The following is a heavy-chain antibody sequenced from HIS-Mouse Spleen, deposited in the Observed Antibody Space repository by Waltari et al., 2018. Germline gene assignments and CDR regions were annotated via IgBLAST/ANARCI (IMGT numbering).Heavy chain of an antibody. Sequence: QVQLQESGPGLVKPSQTLSLTCTVSGGSTSSGGYYWSWIRQHPGKGLEWIGYIYYSGITSYTPSLKSRVTISVDTSKNQFSLKLSSVTAADTAVYYCARSPYYDFWSGYSDNWFDPWGQGTLVTVSS. CDR2: IYYSGIT. CDR3: ARSPYYDFWSGYSDNWFDP. D-gene: IGHD3-3*01. J-gene: IGHJ5*02. V-gene: IGHV4-31*03. CDR1: GGSTSSGGYY.